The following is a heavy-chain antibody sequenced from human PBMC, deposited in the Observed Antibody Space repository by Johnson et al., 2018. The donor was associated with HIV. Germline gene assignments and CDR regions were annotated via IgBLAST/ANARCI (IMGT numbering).Heavy chain of an antibody. D-gene: IGHD1-1*01. Sequence: EVQVVESGGTVVRPGGSLRLSCAASGFTVRSNYMSWVRQAPGKGLEWVSVIYSGGSTYYADSVKGRFSISRDNSKNTLYFQMNSLRAEDTAVYYCARGTEGDGAFDIWGQGTMVTVSS. CDR3: ARGTEGDGAFDI. V-gene: IGHV3-66*02. CDR1: GFTVRSNY. J-gene: IGHJ3*02. CDR2: IYSGGST.